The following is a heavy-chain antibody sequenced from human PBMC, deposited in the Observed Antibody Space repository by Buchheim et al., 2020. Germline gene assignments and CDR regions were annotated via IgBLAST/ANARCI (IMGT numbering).Heavy chain of an antibody. Sequence: EVQLVESGGGLVQPGGSLRLSCAASGFTFSSYEMNWVRQAPGKGLEWVSYISSSGSTIYYADSVKGRFTISRDNAKTSLYLQMNSLRAEDTAVYYCARDRSPDYYDSSGTVWGQGTL. J-gene: IGHJ4*02. V-gene: IGHV3-48*03. D-gene: IGHD3-22*01. CDR2: ISSSGSTI. CDR1: GFTFSSYE. CDR3: ARDRSPDYYDSSGTV.